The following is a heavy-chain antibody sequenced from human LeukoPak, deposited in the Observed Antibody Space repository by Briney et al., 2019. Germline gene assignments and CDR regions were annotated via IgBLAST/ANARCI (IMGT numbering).Heavy chain of an antibody. CDR2: ISYDGSNK. CDR1: GFTFSSYG. Sequence: GRSLRLSCAVSGFTFSSYGMHWVRQAPGKGLEWVAGISYDGSNKYYADSVKGRFTISRDNSKNTLYLQMNSLRTEDTAVYYCAKDSTRGIGAFEIWGQGTMVTVSS. V-gene: IGHV3-30*18. CDR3: AKDSTRGIGAFEI. J-gene: IGHJ3*02. D-gene: IGHD3-10*01.